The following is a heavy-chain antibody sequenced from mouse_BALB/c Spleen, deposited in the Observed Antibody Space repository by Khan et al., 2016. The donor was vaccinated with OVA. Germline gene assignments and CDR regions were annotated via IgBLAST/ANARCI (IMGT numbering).Heavy chain of an antibody. CDR1: GFTFSSYA. V-gene: IGHV5-6-5*01. CDR3: TEGLIMYDFDY. Sequence: EVQLQESGGGLVKPGGSLKLSCAASGFTFSSYAMSWVRQTPETRLEWVASISSGGFTYYPDSVMGRFTISSDNARDIQYLKMSSQRTEETAIYYCTEGLIMYDFDYWGQGTTLTVSA. J-gene: IGHJ2*01. CDR2: ISSGGFT. D-gene: IGHD2-14*01.